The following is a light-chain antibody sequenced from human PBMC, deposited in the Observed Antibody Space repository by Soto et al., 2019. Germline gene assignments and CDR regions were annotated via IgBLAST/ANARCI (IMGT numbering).Light chain of an antibody. V-gene: IGKV3-15*01. Sequence: EIVMTQSPATLSVSPGERSTLSCRASQSINGNLAWYQRKPGQAPRLLMYATSVRATGIPARFSGSGSGTEYTLTIRSLQAEDFAVFFFQKYNNWYSFGQGTKLEIK. CDR2: ATS. J-gene: IGKJ2*03. CDR1: QSINGN. CDR3: QKYNNWYS.